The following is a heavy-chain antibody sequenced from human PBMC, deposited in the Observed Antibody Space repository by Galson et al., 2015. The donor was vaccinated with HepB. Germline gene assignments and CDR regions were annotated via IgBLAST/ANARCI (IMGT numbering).Heavy chain of an antibody. Sequence: QSGAEVKKPGESLKISCKGFGYNFNSYWIGWVRQMPGKGLEWMGMIYPGDSDTRYSPSFQGQVTISADKSISTAYLQWSSLKASDTAMYYCARHGVGGTWMAWRFDPWGQGTLVTVSS. CDR1: GYNFNSYW. CDR3: ARHGVGGTWMAWRFDP. J-gene: IGHJ5*02. D-gene: IGHD6-19*01. V-gene: IGHV5-51*01. CDR2: IYPGDSDT.